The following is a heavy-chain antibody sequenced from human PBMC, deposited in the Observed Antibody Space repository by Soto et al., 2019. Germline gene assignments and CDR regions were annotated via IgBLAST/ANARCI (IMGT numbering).Heavy chain of an antibody. Sequence: SETLSLTCTVSGGSVSSGSYYWSWIRQPPGKGLEWIGYIYYSGSTNYNPSLKSRVTISIDTSKNQFSLKLSSVTAADTAVYYCAGSVGEATRALGYWGQGTLVTVSS. V-gene: IGHV4-61*01. CDR3: AGSVGEATRALGY. J-gene: IGHJ4*02. CDR1: GGSVSSGSYY. CDR2: IYYSGST. D-gene: IGHD1-1*01.